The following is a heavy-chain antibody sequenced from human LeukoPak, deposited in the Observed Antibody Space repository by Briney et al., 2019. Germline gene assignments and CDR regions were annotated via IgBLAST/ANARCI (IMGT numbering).Heavy chain of an antibody. CDR1: GFTFSSYA. D-gene: IGHD6-19*01. V-gene: IGHV3-23*01. CDR3: AKLKQWQPQRYFFEY. Sequence: PGGSLRLSCAASGFTFSSYAMSWVRQAPGKGLEWVSTFSGTSTNSYADAVKGRVTISRDNSKNTLYLQMNSLRAEDTAVHYCAKLKQWQPQRYFFEYWGQGALVTVAS. J-gene: IGHJ4*02. CDR2: FSGTSTN.